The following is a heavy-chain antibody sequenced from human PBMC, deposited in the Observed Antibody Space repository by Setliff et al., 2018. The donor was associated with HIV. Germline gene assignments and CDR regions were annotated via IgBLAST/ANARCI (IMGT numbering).Heavy chain of an antibody. CDR2: IYTSGST. J-gene: IGHJ2*01. CDR3: ARPSAGGGYNYWYFDL. CDR1: GGSISSYY. D-gene: IGHD5-12*01. Sequence: SETLSLTCTVSGGSISSYYWSWIRQPAGKGLEWIGRIYTSGSTNYNPSLKSRVTMSVDTSKNQFSLKLSSVTAADTAVYYCARPSAGGGYNYWYFDLWGRGTLVTVSS. V-gene: IGHV4-4*07.